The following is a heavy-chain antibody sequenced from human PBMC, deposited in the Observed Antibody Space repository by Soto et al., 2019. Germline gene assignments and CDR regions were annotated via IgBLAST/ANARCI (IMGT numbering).Heavy chain of an antibody. CDR3: ARGFFRSTTMIVRNEKRYHFDH. V-gene: IGHV4-34*01. CDR1: VVSFSCYS. D-gene: IGHD3-22*01. CDR2: INHSGNT. Sequence: TXSLTCALYVVSFSCYSWSWIRQPPGRGLEWVGGINHSGNTNYNLSPKNRACMSVATSKNQFSLKLSSVTDAETAVYYCARGFFRSTTMIVRNEKRYHFDHWGQGTLVTVYS. J-gene: IGHJ4*02.